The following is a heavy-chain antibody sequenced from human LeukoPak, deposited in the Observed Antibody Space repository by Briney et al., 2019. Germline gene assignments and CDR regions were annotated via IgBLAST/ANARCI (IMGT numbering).Heavy chain of an antibody. V-gene: IGHV3-23*01. Sequence: QSGGSLRLSCVASGVTLSNYAMSWARQAPGKGLEWVSGISSSGSGGNTYYADSVKGRFTISRDNSKNTLYLQMNSLRAEDTAVYYCASPRIAARTYYYGMDVWGQGTTVTVSS. D-gene: IGHD6-6*01. CDR1: GVTLSNYA. CDR3: ASPRIAARTYYYGMDV. CDR2: ISSSGSGGNT. J-gene: IGHJ6*02.